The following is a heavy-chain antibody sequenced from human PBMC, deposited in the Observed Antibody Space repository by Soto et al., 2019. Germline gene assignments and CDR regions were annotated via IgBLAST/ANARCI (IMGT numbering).Heavy chain of an antibody. J-gene: IGHJ4*02. CDR3: ARATAMITFGGVIESKDKIEY. CDR2: INHSGST. D-gene: IGHD3-16*02. Sequence: PSETLSLTCAVYGGSFSGYYWSWIRQPPGKGLEWFGEINHSGSTNYNPSLKSRVTISVDTSKNQFSLKLSSVTAADTAVYYCARATAMITFGGVIESKDKIEYWGQGTLVTVSS. V-gene: IGHV4-34*01. CDR1: GGSFSGYY.